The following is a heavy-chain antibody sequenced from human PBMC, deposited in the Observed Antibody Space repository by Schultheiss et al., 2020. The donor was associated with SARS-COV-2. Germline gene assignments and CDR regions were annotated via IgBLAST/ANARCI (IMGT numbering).Heavy chain of an antibody. J-gene: IGHJ4*02. V-gene: IGHV4-30-4*01. CDR3: ARDGIVGASHFDY. D-gene: IGHD1-26*01. CDR1: GGSISSGGYY. CDR2: IYHSGST. Sequence: SQTLSLTCTVSGGSISSGGYYWSWIRQPPGKGLEWIGEIYHSGSTNYNPSLKSRVTISVDKSKNQFSLKLSSVTAADTAVYYCARDGIVGASHFDYWGQGTLVTVSS.